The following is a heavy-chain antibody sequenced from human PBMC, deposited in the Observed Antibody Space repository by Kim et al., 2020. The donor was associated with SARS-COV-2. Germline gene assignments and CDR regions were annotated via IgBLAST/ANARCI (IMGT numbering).Heavy chain of an antibody. CDR1: GGSFSGYY. Sequence: SETLSLTCAVYGGSFSGYYWSWIRQPPGKGLEWIGEINHSGSTNYNPSLKSRVTISVDTSKNQFSLKLSSVTAADTAVYYCARVRGNDSSGYYRRDFDYWGQGTLVTVSS. CDR3: ARVRGNDSSGYYRRDFDY. D-gene: IGHD3-22*01. J-gene: IGHJ4*02. V-gene: IGHV4-34*01. CDR2: INHSGST.